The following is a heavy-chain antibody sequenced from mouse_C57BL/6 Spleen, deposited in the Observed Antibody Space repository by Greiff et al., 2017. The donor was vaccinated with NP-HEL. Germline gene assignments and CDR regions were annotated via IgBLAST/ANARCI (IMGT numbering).Heavy chain of an antibody. CDR2: INPNNGGT. D-gene: IGHD1-1*01. J-gene: IGHJ1*03. CDR1: GYTFTDYN. Sequence: GYTFTDYNMHWVKQSHGKSLEWIGYINPNNGGTSYNQKFKGKATLTVNKSSSTAYMELRSLTSEDSAVYYCARLGTVVSGFDVWGTGTTVTVAS. CDR3: ARLGTVVSGFDV. V-gene: IGHV1-22*01.